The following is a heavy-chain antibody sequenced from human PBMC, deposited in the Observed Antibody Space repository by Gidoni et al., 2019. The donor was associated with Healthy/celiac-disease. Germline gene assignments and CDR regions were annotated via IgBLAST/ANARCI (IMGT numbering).Heavy chain of an antibody. D-gene: IGHD6-19*01. CDR2: IIGSGGST. Sequence: EVQLLESGGGLVQPGGSLRLSCAASGFTFSSYAMSWVRQAPGKGLAWVSAIIGSGGSTYYADSVKGRFTISRDNSKNTLYLQMNSLRAEDTAVYYCAKGQQWLETYFDYWGQGTLVTVSS. CDR1: GFTFSSYA. CDR3: AKGQQWLETYFDY. J-gene: IGHJ4*02. V-gene: IGHV3-23*01.